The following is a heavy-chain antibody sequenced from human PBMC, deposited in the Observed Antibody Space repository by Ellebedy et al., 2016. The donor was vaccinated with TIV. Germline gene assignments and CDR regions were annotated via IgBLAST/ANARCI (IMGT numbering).Heavy chain of an antibody. D-gene: IGHD2-2*01. V-gene: IGHV4-59*12. CDR1: GGSIGSYY. J-gene: IGHJ4*02. Sequence: GSLRLXCTVSGGSIGSYYWSWIRQPPGKGLQWIGFSYHSGSTTYHPSLKSRVTMSVDTSKNQFSLNLSSATAADTAVYYCARDYCSTTSCYLYWGQGTQVTVSS. CDR3: ARDYCSTTSCYLY. CDR2: SYHSGST.